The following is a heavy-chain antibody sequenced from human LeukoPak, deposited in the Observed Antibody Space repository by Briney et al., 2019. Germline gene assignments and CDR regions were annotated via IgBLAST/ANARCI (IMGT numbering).Heavy chain of an antibody. J-gene: IGHJ4*02. CDR2: IKSKSDGGTT. D-gene: IGHD3-22*01. V-gene: IGHV3-15*05. CDR1: GFSFSNAW. CDR3: TPGVRSWLNY. Sequence: GGSLRLSCATSGFSFSNAWMTWVRQAPGKGLEWVGRIKSKSDGGTTDYAAPVKGRFTVSRDDSKNTMYLQMNSLKTEDTAVYYCTPGVRSWLNYWGQGTLVTVSS.